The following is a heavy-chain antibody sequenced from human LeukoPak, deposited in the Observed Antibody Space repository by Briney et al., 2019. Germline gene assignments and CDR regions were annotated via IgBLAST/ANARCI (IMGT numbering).Heavy chain of an antibody. Sequence: ASVKVSCKASGYTFTSYGISWVRKAPGQGLEWMGWISAYNGNANYAQKLQGRVTMTTDTSTSTAYMELRSLRSDDTAVYHAAGGIRYFDWLPFDYWGQGTLVTVSS. V-gene: IGHV1-18*01. CDR2: ISAYNGNA. J-gene: IGHJ4*02. D-gene: IGHD3-9*01. CDR3: AGGIRYFDWLPFDY. CDR1: GYTFTSYG.